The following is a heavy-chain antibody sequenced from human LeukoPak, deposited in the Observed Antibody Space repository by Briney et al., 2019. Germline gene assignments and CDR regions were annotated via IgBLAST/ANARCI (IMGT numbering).Heavy chain of an antibody. D-gene: IGHD5-24*01. CDR3: ARPMEMTTITAFDI. CDR2: IYPRDSDS. V-gene: IGHV5-51*01. J-gene: IGHJ3*02. Sequence: GESLKISCKGSGYNFTNYWLGWVRQMPGKGLEWMGIIYPRDSDSEYSPSFQGLVTISADKSISTAYLQWSSLKASDTAIYYCARPMEMTTITAFDIWGQGTMVTVSS. CDR1: GYNFTNYW.